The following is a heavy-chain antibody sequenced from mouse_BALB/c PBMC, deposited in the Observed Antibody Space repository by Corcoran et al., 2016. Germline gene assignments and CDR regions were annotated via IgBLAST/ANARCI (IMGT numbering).Heavy chain of an antibody. D-gene: IGHD2-14*01. V-gene: IGHV1S136*01. CDR2: INPYNDGT. CDR3: ARYRYENAMDY. Sequence: EVQLQQSGPELVKPGASVKMSCKASGYTFTSYVMHWVKQKPGQGLEWIGYINPYNDGTKYNEKFKGKATLTSDKSSSTAYVELSSLTSEDSAVYYCARYRYENAMDYWGQGTSVTVSS. J-gene: IGHJ4*01. CDR1: GYTFTSYV.